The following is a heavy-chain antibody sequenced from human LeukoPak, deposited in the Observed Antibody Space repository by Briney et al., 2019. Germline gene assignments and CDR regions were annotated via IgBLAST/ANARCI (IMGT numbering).Heavy chain of an antibody. CDR2: IYYSGST. Sequence: SETLSLTCTVSSGSISSSTYYWGRIRQPPGKGLEWIGSIYYSGSTSYNPSLKSRVTISLDTSNHQFSLKLSSVTAADTAVYYCARQAYYAAGSYHAFDIWGQGTMVTVSS. CDR3: ARQAYYAAGSYHAFDI. CDR1: SGSISSSTYY. J-gene: IGHJ3*02. D-gene: IGHD3-10*01. V-gene: IGHV4-39*01.